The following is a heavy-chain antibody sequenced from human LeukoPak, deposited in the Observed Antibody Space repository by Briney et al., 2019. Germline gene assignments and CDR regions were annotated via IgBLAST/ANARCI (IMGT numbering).Heavy chain of an antibody. V-gene: IGHV3-23*01. J-gene: IGHJ4*02. Sequence: QAGGSLRLSCAASGFTFSSYAMSWVRQAPGKGLEWVSAISGSGGSTYYADSVKGRFTISRDNSKNTLYLQKNSLRAEDTAVYYCAKDHDYGDYGDYWGQGTLVTVSS. CDR1: GFTFSSYA. CDR2: ISGSGGST. CDR3: AKDHDYGDYGDY. D-gene: IGHD4-17*01.